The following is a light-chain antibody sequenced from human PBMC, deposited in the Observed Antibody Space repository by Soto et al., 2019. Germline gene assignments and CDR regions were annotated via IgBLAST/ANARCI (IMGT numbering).Light chain of an antibody. J-gene: IGKJ1*01. CDR3: QQYSNYPST. CDR2: DAS. CDR1: QSISSW. Sequence: IPRTQSHHTMSASVGDRVTITCRASQSISSWLAWYQQKPGKAPKVLIFDASSLESGVPSRFSGSGSATEFTLTICSLQPDDFATYYCQQYSNYPSTFGQGTKV. V-gene: IGKV1-5*01.